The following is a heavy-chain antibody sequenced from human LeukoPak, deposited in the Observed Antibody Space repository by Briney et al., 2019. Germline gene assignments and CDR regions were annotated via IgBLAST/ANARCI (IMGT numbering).Heavy chain of an antibody. V-gene: IGHV4-38-2*01. CDR3: ARTQLKRRWDYFDY. CDR1: GYSISSGYY. CDR2: IYHSGST. D-gene: IGHD1-1*01. Sequence: PSETLSLTCAVSGYSISSGYYWGWIRQPPGKGLEWIGSIYHSGSTYYNPSLKSRVTISVDTSKNQFSLKLSSVTAADTAVYYCARTQLKRRWDYFDYWGQGTLVTVSS. J-gene: IGHJ4*02.